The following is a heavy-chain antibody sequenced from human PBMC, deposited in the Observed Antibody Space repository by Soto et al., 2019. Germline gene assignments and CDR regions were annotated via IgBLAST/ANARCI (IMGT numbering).Heavy chain of an antibody. V-gene: IGHV4-34*01. J-gene: IGHJ4*02. D-gene: IGHD2-15*01. CDR3: ARGSQYPSGGSCYVDY. CDR1: GGSFSGYY. Sequence: SETLSLTCAVYGGSFSGYYWSWIRQPPGKGLEWIGEINHSGSTNYNPSLKSRVTISVDTSKNQFSLKLSSVTAADTAVYYCARGSQYPSGGSCYVDYWGQGTLVTVSS. CDR2: INHSGST.